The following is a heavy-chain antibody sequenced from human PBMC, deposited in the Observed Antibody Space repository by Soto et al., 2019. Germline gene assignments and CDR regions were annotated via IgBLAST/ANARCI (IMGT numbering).Heavy chain of an antibody. Sequence: QVHLQESGPGLVKPSETLSLFCNVSGGSMSNNYWTWIRQAPGKGLEWIGYVFYTGRTNYNPSLKSRVSISVDTSKKYFSLRLNSVTAADTAVYYCARSLTVTRSDQWGQGTRVTVS. CDR3: ARSLTVTRSDQ. D-gene: IGHD4-17*01. CDR2: VFYTGRT. V-gene: IGHV4-59*01. CDR1: GGSMSNNY. J-gene: IGHJ4*02.